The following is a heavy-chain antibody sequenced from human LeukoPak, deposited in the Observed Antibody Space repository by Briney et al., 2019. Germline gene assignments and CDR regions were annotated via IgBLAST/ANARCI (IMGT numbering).Heavy chain of an antibody. V-gene: IGHV4-39*01. J-gene: IGHJ4*02. CDR1: SGSISSSSYY. Sequence: SETLSLTCTVSSGSISSSSYYWGWIRQPPGKGLEWIGSIYYSGSTYYNPSLKSRVTISVDTSKNQFSLKLSSVTAADTAVYYCARGGGMATITFDYWGQGTLVTVSS. CDR2: IYYSGST. CDR3: ARGGGMATITFDY. D-gene: IGHD5-24*01.